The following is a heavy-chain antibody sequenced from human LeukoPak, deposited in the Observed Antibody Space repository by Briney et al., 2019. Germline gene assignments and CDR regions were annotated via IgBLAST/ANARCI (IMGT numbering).Heavy chain of an antibody. Sequence: GGSLRLSCTSSGFTLSRYWMSWVRQAPGKGLEWVANIKQDGSEKHYVDSVKGRFTFSRDNAENSLYLQMNSLRAEDTAVYYCAKTRDDAFDIWGQGTMVTVSS. CDR2: IKQDGSEK. J-gene: IGHJ3*02. CDR3: AKTRDDAFDI. D-gene: IGHD5-24*01. CDR1: GFTLSRYW. V-gene: IGHV3-7*02.